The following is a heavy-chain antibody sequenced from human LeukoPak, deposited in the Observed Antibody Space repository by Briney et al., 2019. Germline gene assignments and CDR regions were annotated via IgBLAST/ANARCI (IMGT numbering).Heavy chain of an antibody. CDR1: GFTFSSYA. J-gene: IGHJ4*02. V-gene: IGHV3-23*01. CDR2: ISGSGSGT. D-gene: IGHD4/OR15-4a*01. CDR3: AKDISGAPRARLDY. Sequence: PGGSLRLSCAASGFTFSSYAMSWVRQAPGKGLEWVSAISGSGSGTYYPGSVKGRFTISRDNTKYTLYLQMNSLRAEDTAVYYCAKDISGAPRARLDYWGQGTLVTVSS.